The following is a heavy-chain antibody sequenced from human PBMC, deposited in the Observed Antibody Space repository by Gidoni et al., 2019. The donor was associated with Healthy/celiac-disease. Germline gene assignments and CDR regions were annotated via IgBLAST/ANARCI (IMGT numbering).Heavy chain of an antibody. CDR2: ISWNSGSI. CDR1: GFTFDDYA. V-gene: IGHV3-9*01. D-gene: IGHD6-13*01. Sequence: EVQLVESGGGLVQPGRSLRRSCAASGFTFDDYAMHWVRQAPGKGLEWVSGISWNSGSIGYADSVKGRFTISRDNAKNSLYLQMNSLRAEDTALYYCAKTMGAAAETGAFDIWGQGTMVTVFS. J-gene: IGHJ3*02. CDR3: AKTMGAAAETGAFDI.